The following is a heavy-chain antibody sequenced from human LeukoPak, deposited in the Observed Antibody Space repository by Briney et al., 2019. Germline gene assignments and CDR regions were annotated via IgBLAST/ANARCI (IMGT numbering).Heavy chain of an antibody. Sequence: PGGSLRLSCAASGFTFDDYAMHWVRQAPGKGLEWVSLISWNGGSTYYADSVKGRFTISRDNSKNSLYMQMNSLRAEDTALYYCAKASGSYLGYYYYYMDVWGKGTTVTVSS. CDR2: ISWNGGST. V-gene: IGHV3-43D*03. D-gene: IGHD1-26*01. J-gene: IGHJ6*03. CDR1: GFTFDDYA. CDR3: AKASGSYLGYYYYYMDV.